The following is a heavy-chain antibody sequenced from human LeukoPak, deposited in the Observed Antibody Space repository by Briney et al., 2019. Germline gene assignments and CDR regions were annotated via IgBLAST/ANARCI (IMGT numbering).Heavy chain of an antibody. CDR3: AREGPYSDSSRSRFDY. V-gene: IGHV1-46*01. CDR2: INPSGGST. D-gene: IGHD6-6*01. J-gene: IGHJ4*02. CDR1: GYTFTNYY. Sequence: ASVRVSCKASGYTFTNYYIHWVRQAPGQGLEWTGIINPSGGSTSYAQKFQGRVTMTRDTSTSTVYMELSSLRSEDTAVYYCAREGPYSDSSRSRFDYWGQGTLVTVSS.